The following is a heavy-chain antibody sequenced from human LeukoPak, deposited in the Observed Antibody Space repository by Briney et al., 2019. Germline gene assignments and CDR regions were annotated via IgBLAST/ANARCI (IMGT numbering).Heavy chain of an antibody. Sequence: SETLSLTCTVSGGSISRSSYYWGWIRQPPGKGLEWIGSIYYSGSTYYNPSLKSRVTISVDTSKNQFSLKLSSVTAADTAVYYCARFQSMVRGVIPQWGQGTLVTVSS. D-gene: IGHD3-10*01. V-gene: IGHV4-39*07. CDR2: IYYSGST. CDR1: GGSISRSSYY. J-gene: IGHJ4*02. CDR3: ARFQSMVRGVIPQ.